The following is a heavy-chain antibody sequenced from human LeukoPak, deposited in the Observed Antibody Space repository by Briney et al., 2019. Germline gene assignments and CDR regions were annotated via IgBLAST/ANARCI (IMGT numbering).Heavy chain of an antibody. J-gene: IGHJ3*01. CDR3: HSGSGSYFYAFDV. CDR1: GFTFSSYG. D-gene: IGHD3-10*01. Sequence: GGSLRLSCAASGFTFSSYGMHWVRQAPGKGLEWVAFIRYDGSNKYYADSVKGRFTISRDNSKNTLYLQMNRLRAEDTAVYYCHSGSGSYFYAFDVWGQGTMVTVSS. CDR2: IRYDGSNK. V-gene: IGHV3-30*02.